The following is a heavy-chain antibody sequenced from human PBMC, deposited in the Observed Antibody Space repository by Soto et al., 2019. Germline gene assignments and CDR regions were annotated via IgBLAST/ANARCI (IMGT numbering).Heavy chain of an antibody. V-gene: IGHV1-18*01. D-gene: IGHD1-1*01. CDR3: ARVDAYNQPNFGY. CDR2: INPYNSTT. CDR1: GYTFTSYT. J-gene: IGHJ4*02. Sequence: QVQLVQSGAEVKKPGASVKVSCKASGYTFTSYTITWVRQAPGQGLEGMGWINPYNSTTNYAQKFQDRVTMTTDTSTSTAYMELRSLRSDDTAVYYCARVDAYNQPNFGYWGQGTLVTVSS.